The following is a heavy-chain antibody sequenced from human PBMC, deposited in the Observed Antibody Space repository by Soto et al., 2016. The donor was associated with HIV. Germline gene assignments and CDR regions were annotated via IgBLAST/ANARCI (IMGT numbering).Heavy chain of an antibody. CDR3: ARVPSYHGDTDRTGMDC. D-gene: IGHD2-21*01. V-gene: IGHV1-8*01. J-gene: IGHJ4*02. CDR1: GYTFTSYD. CDR2: SGNT. Sequence: QVQLVQSGAEVKKPGASVTTSCEASGYTFTSYDVNSGNTGYAQKFQGRVTFIRNTSISTASMHLVNLRSEDTAVYYCARVPSYHGDTDRTGMDCWGQGTLVTVSS.